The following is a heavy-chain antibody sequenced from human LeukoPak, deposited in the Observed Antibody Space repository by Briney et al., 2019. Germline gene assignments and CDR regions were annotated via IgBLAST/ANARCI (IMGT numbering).Heavy chain of an antibody. V-gene: IGHV3-30*03. CDR2: ISYDGSNK. CDR1: GFTFSDYW. D-gene: IGHD3-22*01. CDR3: ARETYDSSGYYSEVIGFDY. J-gene: IGHJ4*02. Sequence: GPLRLSCAASGFTFSDYWMTWVRQAPGKGLEWVAVISYDGSNKYYADSVKGRFTISRDNSKNTLYLQMNSLRAEDTAVYYCARETYDSSGYYSEVIGFDYWGQGTLVTVSS.